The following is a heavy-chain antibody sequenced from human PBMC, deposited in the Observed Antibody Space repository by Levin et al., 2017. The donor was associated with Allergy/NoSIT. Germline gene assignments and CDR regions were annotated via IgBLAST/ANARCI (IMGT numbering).Heavy chain of an antibody. CDR2: IIPLNEIS. CDR1: GGIFNSYT. D-gene: IGHD2-2*01. V-gene: IGHV1-69*02. J-gene: IGHJ3*01. CDR3: ARICEGSVRCYDHGIDV. Sequence: ASVKVSCKASGGIFNSYTISWVRLTPGQGLEWMGRIIPLNEISNYAQRFQDRLSMNADESTTTVYMALSSLRFEDTAVYFCARICEGSVRCYDHGIDVWGQGTKVTVSA.